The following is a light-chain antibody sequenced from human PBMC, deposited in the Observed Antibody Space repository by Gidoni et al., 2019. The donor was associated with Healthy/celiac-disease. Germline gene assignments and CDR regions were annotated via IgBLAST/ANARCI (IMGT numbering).Light chain of an antibody. CDR2: SNN. Sequence: SVLTQPPSASGTPGQRVTISCSGSSSNIGSNTVNWYQQLPGTAPKRLLYSNNTRPSGVPDRFSGSKSGTSASLAISGLQSEDEADYYCAAWDDSLNGPVFGTGTKVTVL. J-gene: IGLJ1*01. CDR3: AAWDDSLNGPV. V-gene: IGLV1-44*01. CDR1: SSNIGSNT.